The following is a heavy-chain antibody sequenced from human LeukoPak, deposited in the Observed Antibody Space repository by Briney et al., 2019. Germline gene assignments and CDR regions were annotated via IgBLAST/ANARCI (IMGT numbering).Heavy chain of an antibody. V-gene: IGHV3-30*03. J-gene: IGHJ3*02. Sequence: PGGSLRLSCAASGFTLNIAVMHWVRQAPGKGLEWVAGISSSGDSEHYADSAKGRFTISRDNSNNMLFLLMNGLRPEDTAIYYCVRAGSSSGHCDNFDMWGQGTVITVSS. D-gene: IGHD3-22*01. CDR1: GFTLNIAV. CDR2: ISSSGDSE. CDR3: VRAGSSSGHCDNFDM.